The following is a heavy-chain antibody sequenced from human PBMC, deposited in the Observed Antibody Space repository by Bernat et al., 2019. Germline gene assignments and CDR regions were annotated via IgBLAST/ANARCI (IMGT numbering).Heavy chain of an antibody. V-gene: IGHV3-33*01. D-gene: IGHD6-19*01. CDR2: IWYDGSIK. Sequence: QVQLVESGGGVVQPGRSLRLSCAASGFTFSSYGMHWVRQAPGKGLEWVAVIWYDGSIKYYADSVKGRFTISRDNSKNTLYLQMNSLRAEDTAVYYCARDPPYSSGWYGIGEAFDYWGQGTLVTVSS. CDR1: GFTFSSYG. CDR3: ARDPPYSSGWYGIGEAFDY. J-gene: IGHJ4*02.